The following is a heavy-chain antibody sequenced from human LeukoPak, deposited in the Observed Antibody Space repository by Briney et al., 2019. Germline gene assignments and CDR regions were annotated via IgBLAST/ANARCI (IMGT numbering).Heavy chain of an antibody. J-gene: IGHJ4*02. CDR1: GYTFTSYG. D-gene: IGHD5-18*01. CDR2: IIPIFGTA. V-gene: IGHV1-69*06. Sequence: SVKVSCKASGYTFTSYGISWVRQAPGQGLEWMGGIIPIFGTANYAQKFQGRVTITADKSTSTAYMELSSLRSEDTAVYYCARGRGYSYGYSSDYFDYWGQGTLVTVSS. CDR3: ARGRGYSYGYSSDYFDY.